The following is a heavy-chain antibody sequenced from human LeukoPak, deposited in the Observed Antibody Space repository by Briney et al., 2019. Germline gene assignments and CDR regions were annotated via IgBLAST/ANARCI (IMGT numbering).Heavy chain of an antibody. CDR3: AKDVGIVGAFFEN. V-gene: IGHV3-23*01. D-gene: IGHD1-26*01. CDR1: GFTFSSYG. Sequence: GRSLGLSCAASGFTFSSYGMHWVRQAPGKGLEWVSLISGGGTTTYYADSVKGRFTISRDNSKNTLYLQMSGLGAEDTAVYYCAKDVGIVGAFFENWGQGTLVTVSS. J-gene: IGHJ4*02. CDR2: ISGGGTTT.